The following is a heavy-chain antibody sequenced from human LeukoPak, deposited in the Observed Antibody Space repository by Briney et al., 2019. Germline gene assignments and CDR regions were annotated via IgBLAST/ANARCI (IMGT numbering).Heavy chain of an antibody. CDR1: GFTFSSYA. J-gene: IGHJ4*02. CDR2: ISGSGGST. D-gene: IGHD3-3*01. V-gene: IGHV3-23*01. Sequence: GGSLGLSCAATGFTFSSYAMSWVRQAPGKGLEWVSAISGSGGSTYYADSVKGRFTISRDNSKNMLYLQMNSLSAEDTAVYYCAKDQKGSRFLEWLFDSWGQGTLVTVSS. CDR3: AKDQKGSRFLEWLFDS.